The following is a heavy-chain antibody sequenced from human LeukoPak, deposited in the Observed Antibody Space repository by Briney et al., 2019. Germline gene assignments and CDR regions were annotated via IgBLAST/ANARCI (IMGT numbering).Heavy chain of an antibody. J-gene: IGHJ5*02. CDR3: AREFDWFDP. Sequence: SETLSLTCTVSGGSISSYYWGWIRRPAGRGLEWIGRIYTRGNLNNKLSLKSQVTMSVDTSKNQFSLKLSSVTAADTAVYYCAREFDWFDPWGQGTLVTVSP. V-gene: IGHV4-4*07. D-gene: IGHD3-10*01. CDR1: GGSISSYY. CDR2: IYTRGNL.